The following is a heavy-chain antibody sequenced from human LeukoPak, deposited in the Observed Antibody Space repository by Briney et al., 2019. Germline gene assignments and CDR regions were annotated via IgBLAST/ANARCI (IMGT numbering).Heavy chain of an antibody. J-gene: IGHJ5*02. CDR2: ISHDGSNI. V-gene: IGHV3-30*18. CDR3: AKDPYRVVVATGNYLDP. D-gene: IGHD2-21*01. CDR1: GFTFYNYG. Sequence: GGSLRLSCAASGFTFYNYGMHWVRQAPGKGLEWVAVISHDGSNIHYGDSVKGRFTISRDNSKNTLYLQMNSLRVEDTAVYYCAKDPYRVVVATGNYLDPWGQGTLVTVSA.